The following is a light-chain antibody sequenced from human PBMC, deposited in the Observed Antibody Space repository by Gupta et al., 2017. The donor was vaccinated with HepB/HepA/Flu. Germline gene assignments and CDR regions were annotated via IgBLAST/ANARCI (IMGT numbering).Light chain of an antibody. CDR2: TNI. J-gene: IGLJ2*01. CDR3: AAWDDTLKTVL. V-gene: IGLV1-44*01. Sequence: QSVLTQPPSASATPGQRVTISCSGGSSNIGSNGVHWYQQLPGTAPRLLIYTNIPRPSGVPDRFSGSKSGTSSALAISGRQSEDEADYYCAAWDDTLKTVLIGGGTKLTVL. CDR1: SSNIGSNG.